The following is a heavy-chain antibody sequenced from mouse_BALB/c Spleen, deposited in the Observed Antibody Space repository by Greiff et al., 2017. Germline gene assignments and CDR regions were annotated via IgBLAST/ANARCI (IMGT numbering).Heavy chain of an antibody. CDR1: GYSFTSYW. J-gene: IGHJ2*01. CDR3: TLTTDYYFDY. Sequence: EVQLQQSGTVLARPGASVKMSCKASGYSFTSYWMHWVKQRPGQGLEWIGAIYPGNSDTSYNQKFKGKAKLTAVTSASTAYMELSSLTNEDSAVYYCTLTTDYYFDYWGQGTTLTVSS. V-gene: IGHV1-5*01. D-gene: IGHD1-1*01. CDR2: IYPGNSDT.